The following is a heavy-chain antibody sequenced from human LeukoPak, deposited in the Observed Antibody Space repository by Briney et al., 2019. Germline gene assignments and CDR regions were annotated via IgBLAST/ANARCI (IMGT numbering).Heavy chain of an antibody. CDR3: AKDPYGDYVSGNWFDP. J-gene: IGHJ5*02. V-gene: IGHV3-30*18. Sequence: GGSLRLSCAASGFTFSSYGMHWVRQAPGKGLEWVAVISYDGSNKYYADSVKGRFTISRDNSNNTLYLQMNSLRAVDTAVYYCAKDPYGDYVSGNWFDPWGQGTLVTVSS. CDR1: GFTFSSYG. D-gene: IGHD4-17*01. CDR2: ISYDGSNK.